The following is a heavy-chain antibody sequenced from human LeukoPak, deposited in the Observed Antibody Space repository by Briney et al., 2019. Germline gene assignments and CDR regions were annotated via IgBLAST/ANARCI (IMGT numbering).Heavy chain of an antibody. D-gene: IGHD1-26*01. V-gene: IGHV3-33*01. CDR1: GFTFSSYG. CDR2: IWYDGSNK. J-gene: IGHJ4*02. Sequence: QPGGSLRLSCAASGFTFSSYGMHWVRQAPGKGLEWVAVIWYDGSNKYYADSVKGRFTISRDNSKNTLYLQMNSLRAEDTAVYHCARVGGSYSDLDYWGQGTLVTVSS. CDR3: ARVGGSYSDLDY.